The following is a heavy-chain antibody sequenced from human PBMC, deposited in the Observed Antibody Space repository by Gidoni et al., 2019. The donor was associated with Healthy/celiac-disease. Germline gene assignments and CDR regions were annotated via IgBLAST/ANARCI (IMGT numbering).Heavy chain of an antibody. J-gene: IGHJ6*02. CDR3: ARRYLEYSRPYGMDV. D-gene: IGHD6-6*01. Sequence: EVQLVQSGAEVKKPGESLRTSGKGYGYSWTSYWISWVRQMPGKGLAWMGRIDPSDSYTNSSPSFQGHVTISADKSISTAYLQWSSLKASDTAMYYCARRYLEYSRPYGMDVWGQGTTVTVSS. CDR2: IDPSDSYT. V-gene: IGHV5-10-1*03. CDR1: GYSWTSYW.